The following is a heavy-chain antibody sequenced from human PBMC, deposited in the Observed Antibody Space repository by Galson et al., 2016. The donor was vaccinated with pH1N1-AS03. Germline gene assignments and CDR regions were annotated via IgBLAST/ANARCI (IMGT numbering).Heavy chain of an antibody. CDR2: FYYSGSA. Sequence: SETLSLTCVVSGDSMSGYWWNWIRQPPGKGLEWIGYFYYSGSANYNPSLKSRVTILLDKSKNQFSLELSSVTAADTALYYCARSPRTIAVAGTFPSRFDPWGQGMLVTVSS. D-gene: IGHD6-19*01. CDR3: ARSPRTIAVAGTFPSRFDP. CDR1: GDSMSGYW. J-gene: IGHJ5*02. V-gene: IGHV4-59*08.